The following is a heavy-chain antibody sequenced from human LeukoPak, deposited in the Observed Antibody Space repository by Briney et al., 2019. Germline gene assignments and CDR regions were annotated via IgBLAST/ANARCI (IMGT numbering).Heavy chain of an antibody. D-gene: IGHD2-2*01. Sequence: SVKVSCKASGGTFSSYAISWVRQAPGQGLEWMGGIIPIFGTANYAQKFQGRVTITADESTSTAYMELSSLRSEDTAVYYCARDKYCSSTSCPYYYYYYMDVWGKGTTVTISS. CDR2: IIPIFGTA. CDR3: ARDKYCSSTSCPYYYYYYMDV. J-gene: IGHJ6*03. V-gene: IGHV1-69*13. CDR1: GGTFSSYA.